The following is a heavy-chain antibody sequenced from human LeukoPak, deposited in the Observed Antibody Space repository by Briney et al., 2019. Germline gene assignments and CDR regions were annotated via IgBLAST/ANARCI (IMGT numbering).Heavy chain of an antibody. CDR3: ARDRPYTGGWRGFDY. D-gene: IGHD6-19*01. Sequence: ASVKVSCKASLGTFSRYAISWVRQAPGQGLEWMGGIIPMFGIANYAQKFQGSVTITADESTSTAYMELSSLRSEDTAVYYCARDRPYTGGWRGFDYWGQGTLVTVSS. CDR2: IIPMFGIA. CDR1: LGTFSRYA. V-gene: IGHV1-69*13. J-gene: IGHJ4*02.